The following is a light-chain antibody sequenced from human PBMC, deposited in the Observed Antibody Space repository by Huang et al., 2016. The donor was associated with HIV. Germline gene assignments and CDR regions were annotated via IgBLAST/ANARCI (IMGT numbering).Light chain of an antibody. CDR2: AAS. CDR1: LNIRSY. Sequence: DIQMTQSPSSLSASVGDRVSSTCRASLNIRSYLNWYQQKPGKAPNLLIYAASRWQSGGPSRFSGSGSGTEFTLTITSLQPEDFATYYCQQSFSSPFTFGPGTKVDVK. V-gene: IGKV1-39*01. J-gene: IGKJ3*01. CDR3: QQSFSSPFT.